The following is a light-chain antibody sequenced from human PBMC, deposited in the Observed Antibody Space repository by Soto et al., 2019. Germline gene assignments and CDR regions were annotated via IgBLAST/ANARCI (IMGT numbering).Light chain of an antibody. J-gene: IGKJ1*01. CDR1: QSVSSSY. CDR2: GAS. V-gene: IGKV3-20*01. CDR3: QQYGSSPRT. Sequence: IVLTQSPGTLSLSPGERAPLSWRASQSVSSSYLAWYQKKPGQAPRLLIYGASSRATGIPDRFSGSGSGTDFTLTISRLEPEDFAVYYCQQYGSSPRTFGQGTKVDIK.